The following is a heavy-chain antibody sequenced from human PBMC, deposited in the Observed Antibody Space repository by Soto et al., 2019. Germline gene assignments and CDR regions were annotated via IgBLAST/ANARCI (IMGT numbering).Heavy chain of an antibody. J-gene: IGHJ4*02. CDR1: GGTFRNYP. CDR2: IFPLTDIP. Sequence: QVQLVQSGAEVKKPGSSVKVSCKASGGTFRNYPINWVRQAPGQGLEWMGSIFPLTDIPDYAQNFQARLTISADKYTSTAYMELSSLISYDTAMYFCSRGPLVVLNYFESWGQGTLVTVSS. CDR3: SRGPLVVLNYFES. V-gene: IGHV1-69*02.